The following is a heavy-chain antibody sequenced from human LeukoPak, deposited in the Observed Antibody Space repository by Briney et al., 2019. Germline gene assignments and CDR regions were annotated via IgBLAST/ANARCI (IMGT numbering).Heavy chain of an antibody. CDR2: ISSSGSTI. D-gene: IGHD4-17*01. Sequence: GGSLRLSCAASGFTFSDYYMSWIRQAPGKGLEWVSYISSSGSTIYYADSVKGRFTISRDNAKNSLYLQMNSLRAEDTAVYYCARPPGPEVTTAEYFQHWGQGTLVTVSS. V-gene: IGHV3-11*04. CDR3: ARPPGPEVTTAEYFQH. CDR1: GFTFSDYY. J-gene: IGHJ1*01.